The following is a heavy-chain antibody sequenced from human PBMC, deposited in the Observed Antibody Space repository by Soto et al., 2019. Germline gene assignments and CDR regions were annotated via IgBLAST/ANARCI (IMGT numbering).Heavy chain of an antibody. CDR1: GYTFTGYY. J-gene: IGHJ4*02. D-gene: IGHD3-22*01. CDR3: ARASSCCVGSGSRVFVY. V-gene: IGHV1-2*04. CDR2: INPNSGGT. Sequence: ASVKVSCKASGYTFTGYYLHWLRQAPGQGLEWMGWINPNSGGTNYVQSFQGWVTMTWDTSINTAYMELSRLRSDDTAIYYCARASSCCVGSGSRVFVYWGQGTLVTVSS.